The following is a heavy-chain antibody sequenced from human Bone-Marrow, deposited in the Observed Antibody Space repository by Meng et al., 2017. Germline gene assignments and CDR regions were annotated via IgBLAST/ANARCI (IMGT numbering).Heavy chain of an antibody. CDR2: ISSSSNYI. J-gene: IGHJ4*02. Sequence: GGSLRLSCAASGLGLTSHTMNWVRLAPGKGLEWVSSISSSSNYIYYADSVKGRFRISRDNARNSLYLQMNSLRAEDTAVYYCAKDGRYSGYGGMGRAFDYWGQGTLVTVSS. D-gene: IGHD5-12*01. CDR1: GLGLTSHT. V-gene: IGHV3-21*04. CDR3: AKDGRYSGYGGMGRAFDY.